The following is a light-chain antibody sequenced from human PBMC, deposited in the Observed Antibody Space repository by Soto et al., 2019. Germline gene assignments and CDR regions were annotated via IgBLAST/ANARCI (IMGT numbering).Light chain of an antibody. Sequence: IVLTQSPGTLSLSPGERATLSCRASQSVTTQLAWYQQKPGQAPRLIIHGASSRATGVPDRFSGSGSGTDFTLTISRLEPEDFAVYYCQQRSYWLTFGGGTKVDIK. CDR3: QQRSYWLT. CDR2: GAS. J-gene: IGKJ4*01. CDR1: QSVTTQ. V-gene: IGKV3D-20*02.